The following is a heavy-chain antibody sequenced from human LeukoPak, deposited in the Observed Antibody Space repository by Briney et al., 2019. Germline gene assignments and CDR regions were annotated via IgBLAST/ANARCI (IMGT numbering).Heavy chain of an antibody. CDR1: GFTFSSYW. CDR3: ARSDFAVARYYYYGMDV. CDR2: INSDGSST. V-gene: IGHV3-74*01. J-gene: IGHJ6*02. Sequence: GGSLRLSCAASGFTFSSYWMHWVRHAPGKGLVWVSRINSDGSSTSYADCVKGRFTISRDNAKNTLYLQMNSLRAEDTAVYYCARSDFAVARYYYYGMDVWGQGTTVTVSS. D-gene: IGHD3-3*01.